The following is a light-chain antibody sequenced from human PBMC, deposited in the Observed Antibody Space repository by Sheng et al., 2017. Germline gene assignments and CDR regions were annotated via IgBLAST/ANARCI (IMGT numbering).Light chain of an antibody. Sequence: EIVLTQSPGSLSLSPGERATLSCRASQSVSSRHLAWYQQKPGQAPRLLIYAASSRATGIPARFSGSGSGTDFTLTISSLEPEDFAVYYCQQRSNWPPTWTFGQGTKVEIK. CDR1: QSVSSRH. CDR3: QQRSNWPPTWT. V-gene: IGKV3D-20*02. J-gene: IGKJ1*01. CDR2: AAS.